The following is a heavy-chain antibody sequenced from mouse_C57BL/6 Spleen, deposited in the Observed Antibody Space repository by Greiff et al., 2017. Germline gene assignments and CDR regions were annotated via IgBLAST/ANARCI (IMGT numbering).Heavy chain of an antibody. CDR3: ARGYYDPYCFDY. CDR2: INPSTGGT. Sequence: EVQLQQSGPELVKPGASVKISCKASGYSFTGYYMNWVKQSPEKSLEWIGEINPSTGGTTYNQKFKAKDTLTVDKSSSTAYMQLKSLTSEDSAVYYCARGYYDPYCFDYWGQGTTLTVSA. V-gene: IGHV1-42*01. J-gene: IGHJ2*01. CDR1: GYSFTGYY. D-gene: IGHD2-4*01.